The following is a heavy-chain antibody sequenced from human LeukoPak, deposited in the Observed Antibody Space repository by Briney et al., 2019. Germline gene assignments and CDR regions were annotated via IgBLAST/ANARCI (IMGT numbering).Heavy chain of an antibody. CDR1: GGSVSSGSYY. V-gene: IGHV4-61*01. D-gene: IGHD2-15*01. J-gene: IGHJ3*02. CDR3: AGADCSGGSCYAFDI. Sequence: PSETLSLTCTVSGGSVSSGSYYWSWIRQPPGKGLEWIGYIYYSGSTNYNPSLKSRVTMSVDTSKNQFSLKLSSVTAADTAVYYCAGADCSGGSCYAFDIWGQGTMVTVSS. CDR2: IYYSGST.